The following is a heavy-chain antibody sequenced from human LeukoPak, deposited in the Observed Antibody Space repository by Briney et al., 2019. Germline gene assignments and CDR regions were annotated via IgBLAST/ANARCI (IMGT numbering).Heavy chain of an antibody. CDR3: VRDAVADRFSAFDI. J-gene: IGHJ3*02. D-gene: IGHD6-19*01. V-gene: IGHV3-7*01. CDR1: GFTFSSYW. Sequence: TGGSLRLSCTVSGFTFSSYWMNWVRQAPGKGLEWVANIKPDGSEKNYVDSVKGRFTISRDNAKNSLYLQMNNLRVEDTAVYYCVRDAVADRFSAFDIWGQGTVVTASS. CDR2: IKPDGSEK.